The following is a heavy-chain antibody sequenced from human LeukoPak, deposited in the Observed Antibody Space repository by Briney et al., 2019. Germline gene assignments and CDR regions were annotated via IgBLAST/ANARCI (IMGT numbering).Heavy chain of an antibody. CDR2: KSKTEGGTT. D-gene: IGHD4-23*01. CDR1: GFTLTNAW. V-gene: IGHV3-15*01. J-gene: IGHJ4*02. Sequence: GGSLRLSCAASGFTLTNAWMNWVRQTPGKGLEWVGRKSKTEGGTTDYAAPVKGRFTISRDDSQNILYLQMNSLRAEDTAVYYCARLPDYGGNPGFYFDYWGQGTLVTVSS. CDR3: ARLPDYGGNPGFYFDY.